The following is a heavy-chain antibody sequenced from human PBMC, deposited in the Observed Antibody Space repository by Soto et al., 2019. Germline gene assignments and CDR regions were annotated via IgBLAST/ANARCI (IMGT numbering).Heavy chain of an antibody. J-gene: IGHJ3*02. CDR1: GGSIITADYY. CDR2: IHYRGNT. D-gene: IGHD2-15*01. CDR3: ASANWAYAFDT. Sequence: QVQLQESGPGLVKPSQTLSLTCTVSGGSIITADYYWSWIRQPPGKGLEWIGYIHYRGNTFYNPSLTSRLSLSIDPSENQFSLKLTSVTAADTAVYFCASANWAYAFDTWGQGTLVAVSS. V-gene: IGHV4-30-4*01.